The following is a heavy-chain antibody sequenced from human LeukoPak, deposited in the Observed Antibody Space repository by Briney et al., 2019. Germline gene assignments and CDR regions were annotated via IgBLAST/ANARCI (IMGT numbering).Heavy chain of an antibody. Sequence: ASETLSLTCTASGGSISSYYWSWIRQPPGKGLDWIGYIYYSGSTNYNPSLKSRVTISVDTSKNQFSLKLSSVTAADTAVYYCARVSAAAGTYYYYYGMDVWGQGTTVTVSS. V-gene: IGHV4-59*01. CDR2: IYYSGST. CDR1: GGSISSYY. CDR3: ARVSAAAGTYYYYYGMDV. D-gene: IGHD6-13*01. J-gene: IGHJ6*02.